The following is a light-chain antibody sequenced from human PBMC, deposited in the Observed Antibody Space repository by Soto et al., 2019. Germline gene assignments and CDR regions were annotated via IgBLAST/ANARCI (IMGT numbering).Light chain of an antibody. J-gene: IGLJ1*01. CDR3: SSFAGTFFV. CDR2: EVN. V-gene: IGLV2-8*01. CDR1: SSDVGGYNY. Sequence: QSVLTQPPSASVSPGQSVTISCTGTSSDVGGYNYVSWYQQHPGKVPKVLISEVNKRPSGVPDRFSGSKSGNTASLTVSGLQADDEADYYCSSFAGTFFVFGTGTKVTVL.